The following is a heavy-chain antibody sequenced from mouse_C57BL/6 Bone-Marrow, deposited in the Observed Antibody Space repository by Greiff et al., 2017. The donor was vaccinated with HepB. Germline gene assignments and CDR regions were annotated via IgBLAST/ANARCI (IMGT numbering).Heavy chain of an antibody. V-gene: IGHV1-81*01. J-gene: IGHJ1*03. CDR2: IYPRSGNT. CDR1: GYTFTSYG. Sequence: QVQLQQSGAELARPGASVKLSCKASGYTFTSYGISWVKQRTGQGLEWIGEIYPRSGNTYYNEKFKGKATLTADKSSSTAYMELCSLTSEDSAVYFCARYPFWYFDVWGTGTTVTVSS. CDR3: ARYPFWYFDV.